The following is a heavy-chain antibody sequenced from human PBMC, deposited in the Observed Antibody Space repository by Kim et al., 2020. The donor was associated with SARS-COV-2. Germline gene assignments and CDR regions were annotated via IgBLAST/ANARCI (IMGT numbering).Heavy chain of an antibody. J-gene: IGHJ3*02. Sequence: KGRFTISRDNSKNTLYLQMNSLRAEDTAVYYCARGGYYDSSGYYDAFDIWGQGTMVTVSS. D-gene: IGHD3-22*01. V-gene: IGHV3-53*03. CDR3: ARGGYYDSSGYYDAFDI.